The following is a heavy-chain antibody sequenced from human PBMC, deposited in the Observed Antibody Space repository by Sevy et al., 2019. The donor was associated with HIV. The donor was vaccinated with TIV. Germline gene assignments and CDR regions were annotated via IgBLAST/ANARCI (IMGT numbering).Heavy chain of an antibody. D-gene: IGHD3-9*01. Sequence: SETLSLTCTVSGGSISSYYWSWIRQPPGKGLEWIGHIYYSGSTNYNPSLKSRVTISVDTSKNQFSLKLSSVTAADTAVYYCARVTGYYYYYMDVWGKGTTVTVSS. J-gene: IGHJ6*03. CDR1: GGSISSYY. V-gene: IGHV4-59*01. CDR2: IYYSGST. CDR3: ARVTGYYYYYMDV.